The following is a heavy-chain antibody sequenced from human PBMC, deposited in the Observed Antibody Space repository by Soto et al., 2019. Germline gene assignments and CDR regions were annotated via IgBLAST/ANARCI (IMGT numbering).Heavy chain of an antibody. D-gene: IGHD1-26*01. Sequence: QVQLQESGPGLVKPSQTLSLTCTVSGGSISSGGYYWSWIRQHPGKGLEWIGYIYYSGSTYYNPSLRGRVSMSVDPSKSQFSLRLCSVTAADAAVYYWARGWVGGGSPDWGQGTLVTVSS. CDR2: IYYSGST. CDR1: GGSISSGGYY. J-gene: IGHJ4*02. CDR3: ARGWVGGGSPD. V-gene: IGHV4-31*03.